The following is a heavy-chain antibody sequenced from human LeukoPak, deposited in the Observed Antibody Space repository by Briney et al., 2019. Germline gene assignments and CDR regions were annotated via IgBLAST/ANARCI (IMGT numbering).Heavy chain of an antibody. Sequence: ASVKVSCKASGGTFSSYAISWVRQAPGQGLEWMGEIIPIFGTANYAQKFQGRVTITADESTSTAYMELSSLRSEDTAVYYCASPYYYDSSGYYSFDYWGQGTLVTVSS. D-gene: IGHD3-22*01. CDR3: ASPYYYDSSGYYSFDY. V-gene: IGHV1-69*13. J-gene: IGHJ4*02. CDR2: IIPIFGTA. CDR1: GGTFSSYA.